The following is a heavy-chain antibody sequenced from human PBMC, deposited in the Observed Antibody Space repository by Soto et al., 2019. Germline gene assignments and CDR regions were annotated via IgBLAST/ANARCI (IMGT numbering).Heavy chain of an antibody. V-gene: IGHV3-33*01. D-gene: IGHD4-17*01. Sequence: QVQLVESGGGVVQPGTSLRLSCEASGFTFSGFSMHWVRQAPGKGLEWVAVIWYDGSKKYYADCVKGRFTISRDNSKNALYLQMNSLRAEDTAVYYWARGRGGSYGGNSAHFDIWGQGTLVTVSS. CDR2: IWYDGSKK. CDR3: ARGRGGSYGGNSAHFDI. CDR1: GFTFSGFS. J-gene: IGHJ3*02.